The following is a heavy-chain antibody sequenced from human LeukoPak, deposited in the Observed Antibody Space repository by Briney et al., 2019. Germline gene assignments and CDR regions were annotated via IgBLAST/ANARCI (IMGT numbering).Heavy chain of an antibody. Sequence: GASVKVSCKASGGTFSSYAISWVRQAPGQGLEWMGWISAYNGNTNYAQKLQGRVTMTTDTSTSTAYMELRSLRSDDTAVYYCARVGDTKHRGCSLYYDSSGCWFDPWGQGTLVTVSS. CDR3: ARVGDTKHRGCSLYYDSSGCWFDP. J-gene: IGHJ5*02. D-gene: IGHD3-22*01. V-gene: IGHV1-18*01. CDR2: ISAYNGNT. CDR1: GGTFSSYA.